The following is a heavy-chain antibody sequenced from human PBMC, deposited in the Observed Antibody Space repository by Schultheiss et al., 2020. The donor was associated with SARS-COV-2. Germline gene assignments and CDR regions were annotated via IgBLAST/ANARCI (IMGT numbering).Heavy chain of an antibody. CDR2: IYHSGST. Sequence: SQTLSLTCTVSGGSISSYYWSWIRQPPGKGLEWIGEIYHSGSTYYNPSLKSRVTISVDTSKNQFSLKLSSVTAADTAVYYCARAGTYCGGDCYFDYWGQGTLVTVSS. CDR3: ARAGTYCGGDCYFDY. J-gene: IGHJ4*02. D-gene: IGHD2-21*02. CDR1: GGSISSYY. V-gene: IGHV4-59*12.